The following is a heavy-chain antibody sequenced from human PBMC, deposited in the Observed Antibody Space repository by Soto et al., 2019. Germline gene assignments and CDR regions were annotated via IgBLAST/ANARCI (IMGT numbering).Heavy chain of an antibody. D-gene: IGHD6-13*01. CDR1: GYTLTELS. V-gene: IGHV1-24*01. CDR2: FDPEDGET. J-gene: IGHJ4*02. Sequence: ASVKVSCKVSGYTLTELSMHWVRQAPGKGLEWMGGFDPEDGETIYAQKFQGRVTMTEDTSTDTAYMELSSLRSEDTAVYYCATVRSSWSPFDYWGQGTLVTVSS. CDR3: ATVRSSWSPFDY.